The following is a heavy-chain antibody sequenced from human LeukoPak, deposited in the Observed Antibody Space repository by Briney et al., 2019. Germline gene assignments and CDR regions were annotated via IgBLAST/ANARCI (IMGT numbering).Heavy chain of an antibody. V-gene: IGHV3-74*01. Sequence: GGSLRLSCAASGFTFSSYWMHWVRQAPGKGLVWVSRINSDGSSTIYADSVKGRFTISRDNAKNTLYLQMNSLRAEDTAVCYCARVMGYRILDYWGQGILVTVSS. J-gene: IGHJ4*02. D-gene: IGHD5-24*01. CDR1: GFTFSSYW. CDR3: ARVMGYRILDY. CDR2: INSDGSST.